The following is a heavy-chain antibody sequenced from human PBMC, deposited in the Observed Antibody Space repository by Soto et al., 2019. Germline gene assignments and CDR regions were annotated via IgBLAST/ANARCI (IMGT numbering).Heavy chain of an antibody. V-gene: IGHV1-18*01. Sequence: QVQLVQSGAEVKKPGASVKVSCKASGYTFTSYGISWVRQAPGQGLEWMGGISAYNGNTNYAQKLQRRVTMTTDTSTSTAYMELRSRRTDDTAVYYCATAMEDEEQVSYYCDSCGHGTLVAVSS. J-gene: IGHJ4*01. CDR2: ISAYNGNT. CDR1: GYTFTSYG. CDR3: ATAMEDEEQVSYYCDS. D-gene: IGHD1-26*01.